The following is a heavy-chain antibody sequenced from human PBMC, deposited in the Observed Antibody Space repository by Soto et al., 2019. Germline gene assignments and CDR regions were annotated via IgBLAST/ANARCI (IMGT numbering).Heavy chain of an antibody. CDR1: GGSISSGGYS. D-gene: IGHD4-17*01. CDR3: ARGPELYGGNPSGSFDY. CDR2: IYHSGST. V-gene: IGHV4-30-2*01. Sequence: QLQLQESGSGPVKPSQTLSLTCAVSGGSISSGGYSWSWIRQPPGKGLEWIGYIYHSGSTYYNPSLKSRVTISVDRSKNQFSLKLSSVTAADTAVYYCARGPELYGGNPSGSFDYWGQGTLVTVSS. J-gene: IGHJ4*02.